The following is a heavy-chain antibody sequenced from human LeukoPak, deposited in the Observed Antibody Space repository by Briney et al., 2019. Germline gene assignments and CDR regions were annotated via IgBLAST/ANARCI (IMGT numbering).Heavy chain of an antibody. CDR3: ARIPSIAARPGWGMKYYFDY. CDR2: ISWNSGSI. J-gene: IGHJ4*02. Sequence: GGSLRLSCAASGFTFDDYAMHWVRQAPGKGLEWVSGISWNSGSIGYADSVKGRFTISRDNAKNSLYLQMNSLRSEDTAVYYCARIPSIAARPGWGMKYYFDYWGQGTLVTVSS. CDR1: GFTFDDYA. D-gene: IGHD6-6*01. V-gene: IGHV3-9*01.